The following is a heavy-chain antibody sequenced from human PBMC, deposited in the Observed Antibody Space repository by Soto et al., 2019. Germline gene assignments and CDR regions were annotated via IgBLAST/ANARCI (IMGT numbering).Heavy chain of an antibody. CDR3: AKDTSASGIAVAGTLDYYYGMDV. J-gene: IGHJ6*02. CDR1: GFTFSSYG. CDR2: ISYDGSNK. D-gene: IGHD6-19*01. Sequence: GGSLRLSCAASGFTFSSYGMHWVRQAPGKGLEWVAVISYDGSNKYYADSVKGRFTISGDNSKNTLYLQMNSLRAEDTAVYYCAKDTSASGIAVAGTLDYYYGMDVWGQGTTVTV. V-gene: IGHV3-30*18.